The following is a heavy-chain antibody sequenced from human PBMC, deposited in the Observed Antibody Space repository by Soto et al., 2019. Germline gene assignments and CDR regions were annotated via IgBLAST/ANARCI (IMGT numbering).Heavy chain of an antibody. CDR1: GYTFTKYG. D-gene: IGHD2-2*01. CDR2: ITASNGNA. V-gene: IGHV1-18*01. CDR3: ARGASCSSTSCYDNFHYGLAV. Sequence: ASVKVSCKASGYTFTKYGITWVRQAPGQGLEWMGWITASNGNANYAREIQGRLTLTRDTSTNTASMELRSLRSDDTAVYYCARGASCSSTSCYDNFHYGLAVWGQGTTVTVSS. J-gene: IGHJ6*02.